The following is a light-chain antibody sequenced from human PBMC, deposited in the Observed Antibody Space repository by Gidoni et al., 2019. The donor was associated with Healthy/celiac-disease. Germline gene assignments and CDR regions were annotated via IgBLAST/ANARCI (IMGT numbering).Light chain of an antibody. Sequence: DIVLTQSPATLSLSPGERATLSCRASQSVSSYLAWYQQKPGQAPRLLIYDASNRATGIPARFSGSGPGTDFTLTISSLEPEDFAVYYCQQRSNWPPLTFGGXTKVEIK. V-gene: IGKV3-11*01. J-gene: IGKJ4*01. CDR3: QQRSNWPPLT. CDR2: DAS. CDR1: QSVSSY.